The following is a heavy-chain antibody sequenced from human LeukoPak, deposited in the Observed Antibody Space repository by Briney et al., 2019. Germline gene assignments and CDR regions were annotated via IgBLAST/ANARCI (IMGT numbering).Heavy chain of an antibody. D-gene: IGHD1-1*01. J-gene: IGHJ3*02. Sequence: GGSLRLSCAASGFTFSGSAMHWVRQASGKGLEWVGRIRSKANSYATAYAASVKGRFTISRDDSKNTAYLQMNSLRAEDTAVYYCAKGRVLDAFDIWGQGTMVTVSS. V-gene: IGHV3-73*01. CDR1: GFTFSGSA. CDR2: IRSKANSYAT. CDR3: AKGRVLDAFDI.